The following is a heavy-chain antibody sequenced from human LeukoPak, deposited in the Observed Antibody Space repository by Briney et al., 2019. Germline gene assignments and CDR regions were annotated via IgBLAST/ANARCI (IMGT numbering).Heavy chain of an antibody. V-gene: IGHV4-34*01. Sequence: SETLSLTCAVYGGSFSGYYWRWIRQPPGKGLDWIGEINHSESTNYNPSLKSRVTISVDTSKNQFSLKLSSVTAAYTAVYYCASLRGITNSLDYGGQGPVVTVSS. CDR1: GGSFSGYY. CDR2: INHSEST. D-gene: IGHD3-16*01. J-gene: IGHJ4*02. CDR3: ASLRGITNSLDY.